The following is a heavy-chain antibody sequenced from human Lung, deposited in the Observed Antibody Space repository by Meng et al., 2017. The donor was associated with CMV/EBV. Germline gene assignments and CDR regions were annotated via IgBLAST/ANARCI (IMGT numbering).Heavy chain of an antibody. CDR2: ISSSGSTI. D-gene: IGHD5-18*01. CDR1: GFTFSSYE. CDR3: ARQLADTLLAHYYYYGMDV. V-gene: IGHV3-48*03. Sequence: GESLKISCAASGFTFSSYEMNWVRQAPGKGLEWISYISSSGSTIYYADSVKGRFTISRDYAKNSLYLQMNSLRAEDTAVYYCARQLADTLLAHYYYYGMDVWXQVTXVTV. J-gene: IGHJ6*02.